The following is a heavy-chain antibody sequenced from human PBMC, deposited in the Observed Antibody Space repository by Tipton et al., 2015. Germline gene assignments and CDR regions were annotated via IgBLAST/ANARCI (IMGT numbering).Heavy chain of an antibody. CDR2: IYYSGST. Sequence: TLSLTCTVSGGSVSTSNYYWGWIRQSPGKGLEWIGYIYYSGSTNYNPSLKSRVTVLLDTSKTQFSLSLTSVTAADTAVYYCARVPDSGFDAFDIWGQGTMVTVSS. D-gene: IGHD5-12*01. V-gene: IGHV4-61*01. CDR1: GGSVSTSNYY. CDR3: ARVPDSGFDAFDI. J-gene: IGHJ3*02.